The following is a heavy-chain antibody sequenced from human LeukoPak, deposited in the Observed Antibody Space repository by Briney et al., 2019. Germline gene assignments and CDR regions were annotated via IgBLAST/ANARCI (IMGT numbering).Heavy chain of an antibody. V-gene: IGHV1-18*01. Sequence: ASVKVSCKATSRISWVRQAPGQGLEGMGWISAYNGNTNYAQKLQGRVTMTTDTSTSTAYMELRSLRSDDTAVYYCARSPYSSGWYEENWFDPWGQGTLVTVSS. CDR1: TSR. CDR3: ARSPYSSGWYEENWFDP. D-gene: IGHD6-19*01. J-gene: IGHJ5*02. CDR2: ISAYNGNT.